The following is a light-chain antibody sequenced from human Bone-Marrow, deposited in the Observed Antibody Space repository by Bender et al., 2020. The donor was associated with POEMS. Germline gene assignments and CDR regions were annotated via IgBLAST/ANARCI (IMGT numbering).Light chain of an antibody. CDR3: SSYTTSSTCV. CDR1: SGDVGV. V-gene: IGLV2-14*03. J-gene: IGLJ3*02. Sequence: QSALTQPPSASGSPGQSVTISCTGSSGDVGVSWYQHHPGKAPKLLIYDVSHRTSGSGVSNRFSGSKSGNTASLTISGLQAEDEADYYCSSYTTSSTCVFGGGTKLTVL. CDR2: DVS.